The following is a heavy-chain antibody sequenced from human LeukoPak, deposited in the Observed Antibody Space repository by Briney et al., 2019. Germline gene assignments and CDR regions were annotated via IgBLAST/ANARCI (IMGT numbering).Heavy chain of an antibody. CDR2: IISNENSA. Sequence: GGPLRLSCAASGFTFSSNWMHWVRQAPGKGLVWVSRIISNENSATYADSVKGRFTISRDNAKNTLYLQMNSLRAEDTAVYYCVRGGIASAFDIWGQGTMVTVSS. CDR3: VRGGIASAFDI. V-gene: IGHV3-74*01. J-gene: IGHJ3*02. CDR1: GFTFSSNW. D-gene: IGHD6-13*01.